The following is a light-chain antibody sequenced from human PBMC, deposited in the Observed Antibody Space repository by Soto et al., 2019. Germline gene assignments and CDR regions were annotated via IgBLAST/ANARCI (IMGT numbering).Light chain of an antibody. CDR2: EVS. J-gene: IGLJ2*01. CDR3: SSYTDSSTVI. V-gene: IGLV2-14*01. CDR1: SSDIGVYNY. Sequence: QSALTQPASVSGSPGQSITISCSGTSSDIGVYNYVSWYQQHPGKAPKLIIHEVSNRPSGVSNRFSGSKSGNTASLTISGLQAEDEAAYYFSSYTDSSTVIFGGGTKLTVL.